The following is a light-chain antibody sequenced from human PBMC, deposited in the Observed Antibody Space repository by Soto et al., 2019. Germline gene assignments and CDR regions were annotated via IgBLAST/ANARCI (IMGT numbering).Light chain of an antibody. J-gene: IGKJ2*01. CDR2: GAS. CDR3: QQYNIWPRT. CDR1: QSVSNN. V-gene: IGKV3-15*01. Sequence: EIVVTQSPATLSVSPGERATLSCRASQSVSNNLAWYQQKPGQTPRLLMYGASTRATGIPARFSGSGSGTDFTLTISSLQSEDFAVYYCQQYNIWPRTFGQGTKLEIK.